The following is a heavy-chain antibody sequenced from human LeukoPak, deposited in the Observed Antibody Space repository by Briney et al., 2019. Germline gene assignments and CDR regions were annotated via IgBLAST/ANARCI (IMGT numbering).Heavy chain of an antibody. CDR2: IWYDGSNK. CDR3: AKDRAAGTYYFDY. V-gene: IGHV3-33*06. Sequence: GRSLRLSCAASGFTFSSYGMHWVRQAPGKGLEWVAVIWYDGSNKYYADSVKGRFTISRDNSKNTLYLQTNSLIAEDTAVYYCAKDRAAGTYYFDYWGQGTLVTVSS. CDR1: GFTFSSYG. D-gene: IGHD6-13*01. J-gene: IGHJ4*02.